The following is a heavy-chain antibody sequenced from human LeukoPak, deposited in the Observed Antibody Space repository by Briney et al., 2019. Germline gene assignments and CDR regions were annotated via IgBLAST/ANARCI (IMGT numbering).Heavy chain of an antibody. Sequence: ASVKVSCKASGYTFSSYGISWVRQAPGQGPEWMGWISAYNGNTNYAQMLQGRVTMTTDTSTSTAYMEVRSLRSDDTAMYYCARDVGDIVTIPAAISAPWGQGTLVTVSS. CDR2: ISAYNGNT. D-gene: IGHD2-2*01. CDR3: ARDVGDIVTIPAAISAP. J-gene: IGHJ5*02. CDR1: GYTFSSYG. V-gene: IGHV1-18*01.